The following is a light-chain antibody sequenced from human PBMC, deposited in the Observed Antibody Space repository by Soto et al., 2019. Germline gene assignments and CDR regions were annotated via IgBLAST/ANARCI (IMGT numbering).Light chain of an antibody. CDR2: GAS. CDR3: QQYDNWPWT. V-gene: IGKV3-15*01. J-gene: IGKJ1*01. Sequence: EIVMTQSPATLSVSPGGRATLSCRASQSISDTLAWYQHKPGQAPRLLIQGASTRAPGFPARFSGSGSGTDFTLTISSLQSEDFAVYYCQQYDNWPWTFGQGTKVEIK. CDR1: QSISDT.